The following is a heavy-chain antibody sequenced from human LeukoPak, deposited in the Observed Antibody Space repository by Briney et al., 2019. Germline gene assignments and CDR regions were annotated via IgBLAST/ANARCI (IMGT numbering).Heavy chain of an antibody. D-gene: IGHD1-26*01. J-gene: IGHJ3*02. CDR1: GYTFTGCY. CDR2: INPDSGGT. Sequence: ASVKVSCEASGYTFTGCYMHWVRQAPGQGLEWMGWINPDSGGTNYAQKFQGRVTMTRDTSISTAYMELSRLTSDDTAVYYCARDSGSSDAFDIWGQGTMVIVSS. V-gene: IGHV1-2*02. CDR3: ARDSGSSDAFDI.